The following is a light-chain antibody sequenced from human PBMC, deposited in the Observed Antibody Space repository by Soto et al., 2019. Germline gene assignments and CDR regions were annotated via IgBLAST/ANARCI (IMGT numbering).Light chain of an antibody. CDR1: QSVSDW. CDR2: DTS. CDR3: QQRHMWPIT. Sequence: SPLTATPSCLSAYIGDRVTITCRASQSVSDWLAWYQQKPGNPPKLLIYDTSRLESAVPSRFSASGSGTDFTLTISSLEPEDSAVYYCQQRHMWPITFGQGTLLEIK. V-gene: IGKV1-5*01. J-gene: IGKJ5*01.